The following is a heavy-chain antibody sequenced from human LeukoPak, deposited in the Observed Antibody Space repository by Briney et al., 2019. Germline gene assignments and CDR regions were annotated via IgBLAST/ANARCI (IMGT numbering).Heavy chain of an antibody. J-gene: IGHJ6*02. V-gene: IGHV3-30*18. D-gene: IGHD3-10*01. CDR3: AKDVIEYYYYGMDV. CDR2: ISYDGSNK. Sequence: PGRSLRLSCAASGFTFSSYGMHWVRQAPGKGLEWVAVISYDGSNKYYADSVKGRFTISRDNSKNTLYLQMNSLRAEDTAVYYCAKDVIEYYYYGMDVWGQGTTVTVSS. CDR1: GFTFSSYG.